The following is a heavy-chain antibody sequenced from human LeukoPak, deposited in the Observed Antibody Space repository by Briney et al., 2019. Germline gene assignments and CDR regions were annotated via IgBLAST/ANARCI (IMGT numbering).Heavy chain of an antibody. CDR1: GGSISSGGYS. Sequence: PSETLSLTCTVSGGSISSGGYSWSWIRQHPGKGLEWIGYIYYSGSTYYNPSLKSRVTISVDTSKKQFSLKLSSVTAADTAVYYCAREFRGLGFDYWGQGTLVTVSS. D-gene: IGHD3/OR15-3a*01. CDR2: IYYSGST. J-gene: IGHJ4*02. V-gene: IGHV4-31*03. CDR3: AREFRGLGFDY.